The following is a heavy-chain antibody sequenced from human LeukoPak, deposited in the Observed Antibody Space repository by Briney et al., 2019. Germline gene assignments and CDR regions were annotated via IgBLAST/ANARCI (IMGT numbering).Heavy chain of an antibody. V-gene: IGHV3-33*06. J-gene: IGHJ4*02. CDR3: AKDVDYGDN. CDR1: GFTFTQYG. CDR2: IWYDGSRK. Sequence: GGSLRLSCATSGFTFTQYGFHWVRQAPGTGLEWVALIWYDGSRKYYADSVKGRFTISRDNSKNTLYLQMNSLRAEDTAVYYCAKDVDYGDNWGQGTLVTVSS.